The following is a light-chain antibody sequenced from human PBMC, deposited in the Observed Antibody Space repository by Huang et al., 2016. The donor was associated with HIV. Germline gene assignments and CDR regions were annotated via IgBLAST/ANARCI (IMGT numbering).Light chain of an antibody. J-gene: IGKJ2*01. CDR3: QQSDRTPRT. CDR1: QNISRY. CDR2: TAS. Sequence: DIQMTQSPSSLSAFIGDRVIISCRASQNISRYLNWYKQKPGKAPKLLIYTASTLQTGVQSTFSGSGSGTDFSLTITNLQPEDSAIYYCQQSDRTPRTFGQGTKLEIK. V-gene: IGKV1-39*01.